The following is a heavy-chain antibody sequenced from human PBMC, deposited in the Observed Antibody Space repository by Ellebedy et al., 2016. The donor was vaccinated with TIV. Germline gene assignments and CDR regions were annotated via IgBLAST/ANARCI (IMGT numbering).Heavy chain of an antibody. CDR2: IKQDGSEK. CDR1: GFKFSSYG. V-gene: IGHV3-7*01. J-gene: IGHJ5*02. CDR3: ARDGSGSYYFFTFWFDP. D-gene: IGHD3-10*01. Sequence: GESLKISXAASGFKFSSYGMNWVRQAPGKGLEWVANIKQDGSEKYYVDSVKGRFTISRDNAKNSLYLQMNSLRAEDTAVYYCARDGSGSYYFFTFWFDPWGQGTLVTVSS.